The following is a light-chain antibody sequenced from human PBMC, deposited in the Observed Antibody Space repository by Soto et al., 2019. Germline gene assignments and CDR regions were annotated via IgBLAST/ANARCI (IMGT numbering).Light chain of an antibody. CDR1: SSDVGDYDY. CDR3: SSYRSSNTLR. J-gene: IGLJ2*01. V-gene: IGLV2-14*01. Sequence: QSALTQPASVSGSPGQSITISCTGTSSDVGDYDYVSWYQQYAGKAPKMMIYEVSNRPSGVSNHFSGSKSGNTASLTISGLQAEDEADYDCSSYRSSNTLRFGGGTKLTVL. CDR2: EVS.